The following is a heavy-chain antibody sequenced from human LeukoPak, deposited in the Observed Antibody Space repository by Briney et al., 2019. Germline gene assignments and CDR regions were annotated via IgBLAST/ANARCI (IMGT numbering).Heavy chain of an antibody. CDR1: EFTFSSYW. CDR2: IKKDGSEK. Sequence: GGSLRLSCTASEFTFSSYWMSWVRQAPGKGLEWVATIKKDGSEKYYVDSVKGRFTISRENAKKSQYLQMNSLRAEDTAVYFCARLDDFWTGGPSGFLYYMDVWGNGTTVIVS. D-gene: IGHD3/OR15-3a*01. V-gene: IGHV3-7*01. J-gene: IGHJ6*03. CDR3: ARLDDFWTGGPSGFLYYMDV.